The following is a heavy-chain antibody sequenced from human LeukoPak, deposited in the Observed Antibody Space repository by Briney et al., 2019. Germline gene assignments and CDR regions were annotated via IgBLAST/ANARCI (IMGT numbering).Heavy chain of an antibody. Sequence: GGSLRLSCAASGFTFSSYGMHWVRQAPGKGLKGVADISYDGSNKYYADSVKGRFTISRDNSKNTLYLQMNSLRAEDTAVYYCAKDQQNLNFDYWGQGTLVTVSS. J-gene: IGHJ4*02. D-gene: IGHD6-13*01. CDR2: ISYDGSNK. V-gene: IGHV3-30*18. CDR1: GFTFSSYG. CDR3: AKDQQNLNFDY.